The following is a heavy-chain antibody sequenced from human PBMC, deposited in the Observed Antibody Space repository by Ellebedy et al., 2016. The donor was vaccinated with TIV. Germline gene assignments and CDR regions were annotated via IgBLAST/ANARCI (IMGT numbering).Heavy chain of an antibody. J-gene: IGHJ4*02. CDR1: GFAFSSYE. Sequence: PGGSLRLSCAASGFAFSSYEMNRVRQAPGKGLEWVSFISSSGRTVSYPDSVKGRFTISRDNANYSLSLQMNSLRAEDTAVYYCLGYCSSTSCPDPYYFDYWGQGTLVTVSS. CDR2: ISSSGRTV. CDR3: LGYCSSTSCPDPYYFDY. V-gene: IGHV3-48*03. D-gene: IGHD2-2*01.